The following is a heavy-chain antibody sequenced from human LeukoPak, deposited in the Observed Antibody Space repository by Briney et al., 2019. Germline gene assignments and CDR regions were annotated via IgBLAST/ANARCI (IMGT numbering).Heavy chain of an antibody. CDR3: AFIGWLQLTRGY. V-gene: IGHV4-38-2*02. CDR1: GYSISSGYY. CDR2: IYHSGST. D-gene: IGHD5-24*01. J-gene: IGHJ4*02. Sequence: KPSETLSLTCTVSGYSISSGYYWGWVRQPPGKGLERIGSIYHSGSTYYNPSLKSRVTISVDTSKNQFSLKLSSVTAADTAVYYCAFIGWLQLTRGYWGQGTLATVSS.